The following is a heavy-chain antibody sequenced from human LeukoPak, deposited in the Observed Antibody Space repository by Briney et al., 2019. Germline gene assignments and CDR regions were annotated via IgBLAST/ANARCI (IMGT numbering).Heavy chain of an antibody. D-gene: IGHD6-19*01. CDR3: AKDSRYSSGWYRFDY. J-gene: IGHJ4*02. CDR2: ISGSGGST. CDR1: GFTFSSHA. V-gene: IGHV3-23*01. Sequence: GGPLRLSCAASGFTFSSHAMIWVRQAPGKRLEWVSAISGSGGSTYYADSVKGRFTISRDNSKNTLYLQMSSLRAEDTAVYYCAKDSRYSSGWYRFDYWGQGTLVTVSS.